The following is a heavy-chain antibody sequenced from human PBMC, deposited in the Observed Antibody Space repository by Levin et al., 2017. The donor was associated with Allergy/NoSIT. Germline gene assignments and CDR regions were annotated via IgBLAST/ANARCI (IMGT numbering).Heavy chain of an antibody. CDR2: MNPNSGNT. D-gene: IGHD3-9*01. V-gene: IGHV1-8*01. Sequence: PGESLKISCKASGYTFTSYDINWVRQATGQGLEWMGWMNPNSGNTGYAQKFQGRVTMTRNTSISTAYMELSSLRSEDTAVYYCARGPQGPHYDILTGYYISGGNMDVWGKGTTVTVSS. CDR1: GYTFTSYD. CDR3: ARGPQGPHYDILTGYYISGGNMDV. J-gene: IGHJ6*03.